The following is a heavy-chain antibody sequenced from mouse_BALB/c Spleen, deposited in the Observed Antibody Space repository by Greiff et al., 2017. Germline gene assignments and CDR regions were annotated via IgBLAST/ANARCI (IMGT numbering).Heavy chain of an antibody. J-gene: IGHJ3*01. CDR1: GFTFSSFG. D-gene: IGHD1-1*01. V-gene: IGHV5-17*02. Sequence: EVKLMESGGGLVQPGGSRKLSCAASGFTFSSFGMHWVRQAPEKGLEWVAYISSGSSTIYYADTVKGRFTISRDNPKNTLFLQMTSLRSEDTAMYYCARGYYGSSQAWFAYWGQGTLVTVSA. CDR2: ISSGSSTI. CDR3: ARGYYGSSQAWFAY.